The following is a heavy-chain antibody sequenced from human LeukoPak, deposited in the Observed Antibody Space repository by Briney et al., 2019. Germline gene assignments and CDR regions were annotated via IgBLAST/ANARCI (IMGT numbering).Heavy chain of an antibody. Sequence: PGGSLRLSCAASGFTFSSYAMSWVRQAPGKGLEWVSAISGCGGSTYYADSVKGRFTVFRDNAKNSLYLQMNSLRAEDTAVYYCVGGDLLWTSFDYWGQGTLVTVSS. CDR1: GFTFSSYA. CDR3: VGGDLLWTSFDY. D-gene: IGHD3-10*01. CDR2: ISGCGGST. V-gene: IGHV3-23*01. J-gene: IGHJ4*02.